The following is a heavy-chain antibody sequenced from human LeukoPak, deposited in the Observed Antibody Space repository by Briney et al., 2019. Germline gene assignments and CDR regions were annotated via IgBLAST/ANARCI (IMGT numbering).Heavy chain of an antibody. CDR3: ARWDSSVWCFDY. V-gene: IGHV3-30*03. CDR1: GFSFSSYG. CDR2: ISYEGSNK. J-gene: IGHJ4*02. Sequence: GGSLRLSCAASGFSFSSYGMHWVRQAPGKGLEWVAFISYEGSNKYYADSVKGRFTISRDNSKNTLYLQMNSLRAEDTAVYYCARWDSSVWCFDYWGQGTLVTVSS. D-gene: IGHD6-19*01.